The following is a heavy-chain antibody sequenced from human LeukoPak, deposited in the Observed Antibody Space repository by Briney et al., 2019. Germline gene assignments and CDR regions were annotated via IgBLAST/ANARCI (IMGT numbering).Heavy chain of an antibody. J-gene: IGHJ3*02. CDR1: GFTFSSYA. D-gene: IGHD6-19*01. CDR3: ARSGVQWQWLLTYDAFDI. V-gene: IGHV3-30-3*01. Sequence: GRSLRLSCAASGFTFSSYAMHWVRQAPGKGLEWVALISYDKSNKYYADSVKGRFTISRDNSKNTLLVQMNSLRTEDTAVYYCARSGVQWQWLLTYDAFDIWGQGTMVTVSS. CDR2: ISYDKSNK.